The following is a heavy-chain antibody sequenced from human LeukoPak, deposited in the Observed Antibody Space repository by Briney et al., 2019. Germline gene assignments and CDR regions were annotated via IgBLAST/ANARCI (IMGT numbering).Heavy chain of an antibody. Sequence: PSETLSLTCTVSGGSISSYYWSWIRQPAGKGLEWIGRIYTSGSTNYNPSLKSRVTMSVDTSKNQFSLKLSSVTAADTAVYYCARDTKVGATGTRAFDIWGQGTMVTVSS. CDR2: IYTSGST. V-gene: IGHV4-4*07. D-gene: IGHD1-26*01. CDR3: ARDTKVGATGTRAFDI. CDR1: GGSISSYY. J-gene: IGHJ3*02.